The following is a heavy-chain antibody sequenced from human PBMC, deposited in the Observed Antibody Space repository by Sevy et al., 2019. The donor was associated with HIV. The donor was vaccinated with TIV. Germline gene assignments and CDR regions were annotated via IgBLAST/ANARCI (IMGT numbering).Heavy chain of an antibody. J-gene: IGHJ3*02. CDR3: ARRNDFAI. CDR1: GGSINSDH. V-gene: IGHV4-59*08. Sequence: SETLSLTCTVSGGSINSDHWNWIRQPPGKGLEWIGYVYYIGGTNYNPSLKNRVTISVDRTKNQFSLKLTSVTAADTAGYYCARRNDFAIWGQGTMVTVSS. CDR2: VYYIGGT.